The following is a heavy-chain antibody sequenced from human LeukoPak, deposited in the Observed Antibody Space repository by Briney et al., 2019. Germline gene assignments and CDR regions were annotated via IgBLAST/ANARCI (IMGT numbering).Heavy chain of an antibody. CDR1: GYTFTSYW. V-gene: IGHV5-51*01. J-gene: IGHJ6*03. CDR2: IYPGDSDT. CDR3: ARKVATSYYYMDV. Sequence: GESLQISCKASGYTFTSYWIGWVRPMPGKGLEWMGIIYPGDSDTRYSPSFQGQVTISADKSISTAYLQWSSLKASDTAMYYCARKVATSYYYMDVWGKGTTVTVSS. D-gene: IGHD5-12*01.